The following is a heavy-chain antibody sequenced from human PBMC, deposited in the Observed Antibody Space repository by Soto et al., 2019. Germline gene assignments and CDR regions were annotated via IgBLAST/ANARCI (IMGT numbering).Heavy chain of an antibody. V-gene: IGHV4-59*01. CDR2: IYYSGST. CDR1: GGSISSYY. Sequence: SETLSLTCTVSGGSISSYYWIWIRQPPGKGLEWIGYIYYSGSTNYNPSLKSRVTISVDTSKNQFSLKLSSVTAADTAVYYCARDGYSSSFVYWGQGTLVTVSS. J-gene: IGHJ4*02. D-gene: IGHD6-13*01. CDR3: ARDGYSSSFVY.